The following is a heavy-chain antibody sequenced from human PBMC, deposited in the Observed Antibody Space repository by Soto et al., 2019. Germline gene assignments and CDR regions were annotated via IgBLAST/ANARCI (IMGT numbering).Heavy chain of an antibody. Sequence: EVQLVESGGGLVQPGGSLRLSCAASGFTFNTYWMHWVRQAPGKGLVWVSRANSDGSSTTYADSVKGRFTISRDNARNTLYLQMNSLRAEDTAVYYCTRVVRFGSAEYSYSYGMDVWGQGTTVTASS. V-gene: IGHV3-74*03. D-gene: IGHD3-10*01. J-gene: IGHJ6*02. CDR1: GFTFNTYW. CDR3: TRVVRFGSAEYSYSYGMDV. CDR2: ANSDGSST.